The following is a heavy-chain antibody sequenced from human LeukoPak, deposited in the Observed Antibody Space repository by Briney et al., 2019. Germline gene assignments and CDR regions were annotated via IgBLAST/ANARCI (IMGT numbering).Heavy chain of an antibody. CDR1: GFAFSNYW. Sequence: GGSLRLSCAASGFAFSNYWMHWVRQTPEKGPVWVSYISPDGRGTNYADSVKGRFTISRDNPKNTLYLQMNSLRAEDTAVYYCARNGVAGTFGIWGQGTMVTVSS. D-gene: IGHD2-8*01. CDR2: ISPDGRGT. J-gene: IGHJ3*02. V-gene: IGHV3-74*01. CDR3: ARNGVAGTFGI.